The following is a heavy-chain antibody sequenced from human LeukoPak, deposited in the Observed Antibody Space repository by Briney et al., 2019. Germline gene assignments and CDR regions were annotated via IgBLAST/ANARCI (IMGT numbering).Heavy chain of an antibody. CDR2: IIPIFGTA. Sequence: GASVKVSCKASGGTFSSYAISWVRQAPGQGLEWMGGIIPIFGTANYAQKFQGRVTITADESTSTAYMELSSLRSEDTAVYYCARVGYYDSSGYYSNFDYWGQGTLVIVSS. D-gene: IGHD3-22*01. CDR1: GGTFSSYA. V-gene: IGHV1-69*13. J-gene: IGHJ4*02. CDR3: ARVGYYDSSGYYSNFDY.